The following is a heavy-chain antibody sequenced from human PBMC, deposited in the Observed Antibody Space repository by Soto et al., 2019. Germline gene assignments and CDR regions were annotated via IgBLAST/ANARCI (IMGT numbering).Heavy chain of an antibody. CDR1: GYTFTTYG. J-gene: IGHJ4*02. Sequence: ASVKVSCKASGYTFTTYGISWVRQAPGQGLEWMGWISAYNGNTNYAQKLQGRVTMTIDTSTSTAYMELRSLRSDDTAVYYCARDQYYYDSSGLDYCGQGTLVTVSS. D-gene: IGHD3-22*01. CDR2: ISAYNGNT. V-gene: IGHV1-18*01. CDR3: ARDQYYYDSSGLDY.